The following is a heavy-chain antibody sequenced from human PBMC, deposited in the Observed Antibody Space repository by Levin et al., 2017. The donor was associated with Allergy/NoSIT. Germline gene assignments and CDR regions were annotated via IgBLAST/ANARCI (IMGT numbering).Heavy chain of an antibody. CDR1: GFTFSTYA. V-gene: IGHV3-30*18. D-gene: IGHD3-3*01. Sequence: GESLKISCAASGFTFSTYAMHWVRQAPGKGLEWVAVISYDGSNKYYADSVKGRFTISRDNSNNTLYLQMKSLRTEDTAVYYCAKLCSGRYDFWSSSSSSGSCIWGRGALVTVSS. CDR3: AKLCSGRYDFWSSSSSSGSCI. CDR2: ISYDGSNK. J-gene: IGHJ4*02.